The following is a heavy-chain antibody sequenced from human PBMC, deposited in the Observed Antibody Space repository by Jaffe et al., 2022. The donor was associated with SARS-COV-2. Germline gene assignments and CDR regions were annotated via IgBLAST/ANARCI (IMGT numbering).Heavy chain of an antibody. CDR1: GFTFSTYL. V-gene: IGHV3-74*01. CDR3: ARGSRLHTGVLDP. D-gene: IGHD2-8*02. CDR2: INSDGSTT. Sequence: EVQLVESGGGLVQPGGSLRLSCAASGFTFSTYLMHWVRQAPGKGLVWVSRINSDGSTTSNADSVKGRFTISRDNAKNTLFLQMDSLRAEDTAVYYCARGSRLHTGVLDPWGQGTLVTVSS. J-gene: IGHJ5*02.